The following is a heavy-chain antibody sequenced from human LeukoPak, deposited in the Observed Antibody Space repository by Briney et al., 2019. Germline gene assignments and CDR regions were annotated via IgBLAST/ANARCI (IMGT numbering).Heavy chain of an antibody. CDR1: GFTFSSYA. CDR2: ISGGSI. D-gene: IGHD5-18*01. V-gene: IGHV3-23*01. J-gene: IGHJ4*02. Sequence: GGSLRLSCAASGFTFSSYAMSWVRQAPGKGLEWVSAISGGSIYYADSVKGRFTISRDNSKNTLYLQMNSLRAEDTAVYYCAKTNPWIQLWSFDYWGQETLVTVSS. CDR3: AKTNPWIQLWSFDY.